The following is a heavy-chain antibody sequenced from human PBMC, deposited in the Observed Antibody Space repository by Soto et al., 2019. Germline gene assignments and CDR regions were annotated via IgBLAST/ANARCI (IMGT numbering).Heavy chain of an antibody. D-gene: IGHD6-13*01. CDR2: ISSSGSTI. V-gene: IGHV3-11*01. CDR1: GFTFSDYY. J-gene: IGHJ6*02. Sequence: QVQLVESGGGLVKPGGSLRLSCAASGFTFSDYYMSWIRQAPGKGLEWVSYISSSGSTIYYADSVKGRFTISRDNAKNSLNQQMNSLRAEDTAVYYCARGKLLAAAARYYYYGMDVWGQGTTVTVSS. CDR3: ARGKLLAAAARYYYYGMDV.